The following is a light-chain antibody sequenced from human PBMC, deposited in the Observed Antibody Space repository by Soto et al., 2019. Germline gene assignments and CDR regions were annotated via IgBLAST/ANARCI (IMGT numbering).Light chain of an antibody. V-gene: IGKV1-5*03. Sequence: DIHMTHSPSTLSASVGDRVRLTCRASQSISTWLAWYQQKPGKAPKLLIYKASGLESGVPSRFSGSGSGTAFTLTISSLQPDDFATYYCQQYDSYSPLTFGGGTKVDI. J-gene: IGKJ4*01. CDR3: QQYDSYSPLT. CDR2: KAS. CDR1: QSISTW.